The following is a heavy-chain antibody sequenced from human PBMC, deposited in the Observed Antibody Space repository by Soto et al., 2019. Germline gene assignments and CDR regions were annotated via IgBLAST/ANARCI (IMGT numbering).Heavy chain of an antibody. CDR3: GTTFEY. V-gene: IGHV3-74*01. CDR2: INNDGSRT. CDR1: GFTFSSYE. Sequence: GGSLRLSCAASGFTFSSYEMNWVRQAPGKGLEWVSTINNDGSRTWYADSVRGRIAMSRDNARNLVYLQMNSLRAEDTAVYYCGTTFEYWGQGALVTVSS. J-gene: IGHJ4*02. D-gene: IGHD1-26*01.